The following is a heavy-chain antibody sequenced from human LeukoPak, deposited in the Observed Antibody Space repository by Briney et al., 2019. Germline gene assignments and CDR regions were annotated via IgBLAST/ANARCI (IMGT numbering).Heavy chain of an antibody. Sequence: GGSLRLSCAASGFTFSGYWMSWVRQAPGKGLEWVANIKQDGSEKYYVDSVKGRFTISRDNAKNSLYLQMNSLRAEDTAVYYCARDLSAGMPGGFDYWGQGTLVTVSS. CDR2: IKQDGSEK. CDR1: GFTFSGYW. V-gene: IGHV3-7*01. CDR3: ARDLSAGMPGGFDY. D-gene: IGHD2-2*01. J-gene: IGHJ4*02.